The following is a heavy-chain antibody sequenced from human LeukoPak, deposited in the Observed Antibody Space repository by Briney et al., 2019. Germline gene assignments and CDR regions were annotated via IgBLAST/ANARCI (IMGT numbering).Heavy chain of an antibody. CDR2: ISADNGNT. CDR3: ARGPMIPQYFHY. Sequence: ASVKVSCKASGYTFSSYAISWVRQAPGQGLEWMGWISADNGNTNYAQKLRGRVTMTTDTSTSTAYMELRSLRSDDTALYYSARGPMIPQYFHYWGQGTLATVSS. D-gene: IGHD3-16*01. J-gene: IGHJ1*01. V-gene: IGHV1-18*01. CDR1: GYTFSSYA.